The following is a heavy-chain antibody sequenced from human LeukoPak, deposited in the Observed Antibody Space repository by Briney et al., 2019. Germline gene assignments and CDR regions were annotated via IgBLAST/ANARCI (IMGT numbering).Heavy chain of an antibody. CDR2: INHSGST. D-gene: IGHD4-17*01. CDR1: GGSFSGYY. Sequence: SETLSLTCAVSGGSFSGYYWSWIRQPPGKGLEWIGEINHSGSTNYNPSPKSRITISVDTSKSQFSLKLSSVTAADTAVYYCARDSTTVTLPFFDYWGQGTLVTVSS. J-gene: IGHJ4*02. CDR3: ARDSTTVTLPFFDY. V-gene: IGHV4-34*01.